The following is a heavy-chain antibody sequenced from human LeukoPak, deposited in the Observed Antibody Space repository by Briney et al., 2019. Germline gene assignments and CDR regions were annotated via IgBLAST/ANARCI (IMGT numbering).Heavy chain of an antibody. CDR2: INYIGST. CDR3: ARSRVPADVGYYYYMDV. Sequence: PSETLSLTCTVSSDSITSHFWSWIRQPPGRGLEWIGYINYIGSTNYNPSLKSRVTMSVDMSKNQFSLKLSSVTAADTAVYYCARSRVPADVGYYYYMDVWGKGTTVAVSS. D-gene: IGHD2-2*01. J-gene: IGHJ6*03. CDR1: SDSITSHF. V-gene: IGHV4-59*11.